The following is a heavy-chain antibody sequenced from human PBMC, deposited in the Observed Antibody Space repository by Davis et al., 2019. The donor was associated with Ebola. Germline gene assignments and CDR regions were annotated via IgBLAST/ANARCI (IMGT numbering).Heavy chain of an antibody. V-gene: IGHV3-23*01. J-gene: IGHJ6*02. D-gene: IGHD3-10*01. CDR1: VITFSSYA. CDR3: AKETMVRGPHLPMDV. CDR2: ISGSGGST. Sequence: PGGSLRLSCTDSVITFSSYAMSWVRQAPGKGLEWVSAISGSGGSTYYADSVKGRFTISRDNSKNTLYLQMNSLRAEDTAVYYCAKETMVRGPHLPMDVWGQGTTVTVSS.